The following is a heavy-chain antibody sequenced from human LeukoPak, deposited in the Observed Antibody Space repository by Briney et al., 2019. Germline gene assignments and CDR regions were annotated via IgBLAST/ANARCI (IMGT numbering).Heavy chain of an antibody. CDR2: FDPEDGET. V-gene: IGHV1-24*01. CDR3: ARPGTRVYCSGGSCYENWFDP. Sequence: ASVKVSCKVSGYTLTELSMHWVRQAPGKGLEWMGGFDPEDGETIYAQKFQGRVTMTEDTSTDTAYMELSSLRSDDTAVYYCARPGTRVYCSGGSCYENWFDPWGQGTLVTVSS. D-gene: IGHD2-15*01. CDR1: GYTLTELS. J-gene: IGHJ5*02.